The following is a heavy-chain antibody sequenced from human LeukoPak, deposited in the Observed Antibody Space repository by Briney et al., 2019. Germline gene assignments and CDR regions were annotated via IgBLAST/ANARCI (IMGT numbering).Heavy chain of an antibody. Sequence: GGSLRLSCAASGFTFSSYSMNWVRQAPGKGLEWVASINQHGSQKYYVGSLKGRFTISRDNAKNSHYLQMNSLRAEDTAVYYCARDGAPYYYGSGSYYNLFDYWGQGTLVTVSS. V-gene: IGHV3-7*01. CDR3: ARDGAPYYYGSGSYYNLFDY. CDR2: INQHGSQK. D-gene: IGHD3-10*01. CDR1: GFTFSSYS. J-gene: IGHJ4*02.